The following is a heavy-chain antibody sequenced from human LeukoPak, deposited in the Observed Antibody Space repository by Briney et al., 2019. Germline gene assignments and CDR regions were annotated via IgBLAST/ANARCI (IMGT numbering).Heavy chain of an antibody. Sequence: SETLSLTCTVSGDSITNHYWRWIRQPPGRGLEWIGYVSHSGSTNYNPSHKSRVTISVDTSKNQLSLRLTSVTAADTAVYYCARDRATASPWFDPWGQGTLVTVSS. J-gene: IGHJ5*02. CDR1: GDSITNHY. V-gene: IGHV4-59*11. CDR3: ARDRATASPWFDP. D-gene: IGHD5-24*01. CDR2: VSHSGST.